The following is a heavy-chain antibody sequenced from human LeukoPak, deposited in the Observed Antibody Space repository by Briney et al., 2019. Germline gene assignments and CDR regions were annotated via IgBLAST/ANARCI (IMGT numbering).Heavy chain of an antibody. D-gene: IGHD3-22*01. CDR3: ARASPYYYDSSGPYDAFDI. V-gene: IGHV4-30-4*08. J-gene: IGHJ3*02. Sequence: SQTLSLTCTVSGGSISSGDYYWSWIRQPPGKGLEWIGYIYYSGSTYYNPSLKSRVTISVDTSKNQFSLKLSSVTAADTAVYYCARASPYYYDSSGPYDAFDIWGHGTMVTVSS. CDR2: IYYSGST. CDR1: GGSISSGDYY.